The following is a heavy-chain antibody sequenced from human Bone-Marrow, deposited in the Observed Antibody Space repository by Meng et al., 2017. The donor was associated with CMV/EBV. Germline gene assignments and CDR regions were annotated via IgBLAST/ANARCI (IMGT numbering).Heavy chain of an antibody. CDR2: IWYDGSNK. Sequence: SGFTFSSYGIHWVRQAPGKGLEWVAVIWYDGSNKYYADSVKGRFTISRDNSKNTLYLQMNSLRAEDTAVYYCARDLGSGSSYYFDYWGQGTLVTVSS. CDR1: GFTFSSYG. CDR3: ARDLGSGSSYYFDY. V-gene: IGHV3-33*01. D-gene: IGHD1-26*01. J-gene: IGHJ4*02.